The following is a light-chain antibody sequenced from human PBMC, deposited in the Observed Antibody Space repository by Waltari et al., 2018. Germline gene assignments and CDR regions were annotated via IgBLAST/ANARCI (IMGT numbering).Light chain of an antibody. CDR1: SNDVGRYNH. CDR2: EVR. J-gene: IGLJ1*01. Sequence: QSPLTQPPSASGSPGQSVTIPCTGTSNDVGRYNHVPWYQQHPGQAPKFLMYEVRERPSGIPDRYAGSKSGNTGTLTVAGLQAEDEADYYCSSYGSSNPYVFGTGTKVTGL. V-gene: IGLV2-8*01. CDR3: SSYGSSNPYV.